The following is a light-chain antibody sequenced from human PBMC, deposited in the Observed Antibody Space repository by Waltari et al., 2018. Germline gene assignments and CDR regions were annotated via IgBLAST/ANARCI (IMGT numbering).Light chain of an antibody. Sequence: SSELTQDPAVSVALGQTVRIPCQGASLITYYVSWFHQKPGQAPALVIYGKNNRPSGIPDRFSASSSGSTASLTIIGAQAEDEADYYCHSRDSSGNVLIGGGTKLTVV. CDR3: HSRDSSGNVL. J-gene: IGLJ2*01. CDR2: GKN. CDR1: SLITYY. V-gene: IGLV3-19*01.